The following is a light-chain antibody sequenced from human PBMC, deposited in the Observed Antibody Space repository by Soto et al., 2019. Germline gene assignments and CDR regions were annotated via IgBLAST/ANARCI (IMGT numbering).Light chain of an antibody. Sequence: QSALTQPASVSGSPGQSITISCTGTSSDVGGYNYVSWYQQHPGKAPKLMIYDVSNRPSGVSNRFSGSKSGNTASLTISGLQAEYEADYYCTSYTTISIYVFGTGTIVTVL. J-gene: IGLJ1*01. V-gene: IGLV2-14*01. CDR3: TSYTTISIYV. CDR2: DVS. CDR1: SSDVGGYNY.